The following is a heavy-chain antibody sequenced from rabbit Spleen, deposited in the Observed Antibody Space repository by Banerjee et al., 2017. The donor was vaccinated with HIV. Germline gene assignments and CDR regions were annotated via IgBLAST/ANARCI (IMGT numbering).Heavy chain of an antibody. Sequence: QEQLVESGGGLVKPGASLTLTCTASGFSFSANYDISWVRQAPGKGLEWIGFIYTGNGKNYYASWAKGRFTISKTSSTTVTLQLTSLTAADTATYFCARGVYDDYDTYYFDLWGPGTLVTVS. CDR1: GFSFSANYD. V-gene: IGHV1S45*01. J-gene: IGHJ4*01. CDR3: ARGVYDDYDTYYFDL. D-gene: IGHD2-1*01. CDR2: IYTGNGKN.